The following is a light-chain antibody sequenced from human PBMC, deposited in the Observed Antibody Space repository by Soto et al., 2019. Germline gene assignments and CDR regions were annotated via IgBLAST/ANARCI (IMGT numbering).Light chain of an antibody. CDR2: DAS. V-gene: IGKV3-20*01. Sequence: IVLTQSPDTRSLSPGERATLSCRASQSVSRNYLAWYQQKLGQAPRLLIYDASRRATGIPDRFSGSGSGTDFTLTISRMQPEDFVVDYCQQYGRSPTFGQGTKVDIK. CDR1: QSVSRNY. J-gene: IGKJ1*01. CDR3: QQYGRSPT.